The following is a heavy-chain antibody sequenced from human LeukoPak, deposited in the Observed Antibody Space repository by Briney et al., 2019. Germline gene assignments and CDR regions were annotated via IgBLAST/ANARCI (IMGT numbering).Heavy chain of an antibody. D-gene: IGHD3-9*01. J-gene: IGHJ5*02. CDR2: IYWDDDK. CDR1: GFSLSTSGVG. V-gene: IGHV2-5*02. Sequence: SGPTLVNPTQTLTLTCTFSGFSLSTSGVGVGWIRQPPGKALEWPALIYWDDDKRYSPSLKSRLTITMDTSKNQVVLTMTNMDPVDTATYYCAHRRYDILTGYANWFDPWGQGTLVTVSS. CDR3: AHRRYDILTGYANWFDP.